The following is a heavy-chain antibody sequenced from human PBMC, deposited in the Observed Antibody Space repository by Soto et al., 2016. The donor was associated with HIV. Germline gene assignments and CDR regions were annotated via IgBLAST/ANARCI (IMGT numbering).Heavy chain of an antibody. CDR3: VRDRVFGELFNGRYFGY. CDR1: GGSISSGGYY. V-gene: IGHV4-31*03. J-gene: IGHJ4*02. D-gene: IGHD3-10*02. CDR2: IYYSGST. Sequence: VQLQESGPGLVKPSQTLSLTCTVSGGSISSGGYYWSWIRQHPGKGLEWIGYIYYSGSTYYNPSLKSRVTISVDTSKNQFSLKLSSVTAADTAVYYCVRDRVFGELFNGRYFGYWGQGTLVTVSS.